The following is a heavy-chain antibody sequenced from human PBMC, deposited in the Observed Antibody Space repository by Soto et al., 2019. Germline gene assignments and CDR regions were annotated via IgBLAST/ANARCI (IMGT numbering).Heavy chain of an antibody. CDR3: ARGRADIVVVPAASCFDY. D-gene: IGHD2-2*01. J-gene: IGHJ4*02. CDR2: IIPIFGTA. CDR1: GGTFSSYA. V-gene: IGHV1-69*13. Sequence: ASVKVSCKASGGTFSSYAISWVRQAPGQGLEWMGGIIPIFGTANYAQKFQGRVTITADESTSTAYMELSSLRPEDTAVYYCARGRADIVVVPAASCFDYWGQGTLVTVSS.